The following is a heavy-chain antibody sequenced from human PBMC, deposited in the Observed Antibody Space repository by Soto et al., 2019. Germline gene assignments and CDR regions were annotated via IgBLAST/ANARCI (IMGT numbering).Heavy chain of an antibody. CDR1: GGTFSSYA. J-gene: IGHJ4*02. CDR2: IIPIFGTA. V-gene: IGHV1-69*06. D-gene: IGHD1-26*01. CDR3: APEWELLAT. Sequence: GASVKVSCKASGGTFSSYAISWVRQAPGQGLEWMGGIIPIFGTANYAQKFQGRVTITADKYTSTAYMELSSLRSEDTAVYYCAPEWELLATWGQGNLVTVSS.